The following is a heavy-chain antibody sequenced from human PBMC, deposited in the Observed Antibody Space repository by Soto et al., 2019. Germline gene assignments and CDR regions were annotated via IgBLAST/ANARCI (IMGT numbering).Heavy chain of an antibody. CDR2: ISAYNGNT. J-gene: IGHJ6*02. Sequence: QVQLVQSGAEVKKPGASVKVSCKASGYTFTSYGISWVRQAPGQGLEWMGWISAYNGNTNYAQKLQGRVTMTTDTSTSTAYMELRSLRSDDTAVYYCAREIVSAVGATYYYYYGMDVWGQGTTVTVSS. CDR3: AREIVSAVGATYYYYYGMDV. CDR1: GYTFTSYG. D-gene: IGHD1-26*01. V-gene: IGHV1-18*04.